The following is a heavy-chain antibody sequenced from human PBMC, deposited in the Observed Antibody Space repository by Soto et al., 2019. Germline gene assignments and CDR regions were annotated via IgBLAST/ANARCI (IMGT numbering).Heavy chain of an antibody. J-gene: IGHJ4*02. D-gene: IGHD6-13*01. CDR1: GGFISGGDYY. V-gene: IGHV4-30-4*01. CDR3: ARGRRFNSSWFFFHS. CDR2: IYHSGST. Sequence: QVQLQESGPGLVKPSQTLSLTCTVSGGFISGGDYYWSWIRQPPGKGLELIGYIYHSGSTAYNPSLKSRVIISVDTSKKQLSLKLSPIPAADPAVYYCARGRRFNSSWFFFHSLSQGTLVTVSS.